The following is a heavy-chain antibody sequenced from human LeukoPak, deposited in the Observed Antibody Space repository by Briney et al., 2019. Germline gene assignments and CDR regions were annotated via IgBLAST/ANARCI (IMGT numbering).Heavy chain of an antibody. CDR2: IKSKTDGGTI. J-gene: IGHJ5*02. V-gene: IGHV3-15*01. CDR1: GFTFSNAW. Sequence: GGSLRPSCAASGFTFSNAWMTWVRQAPGRRLEWVGRIKSKTDGGTIDYAAPVKGRFTISRDDSKNTLYLQMNSLKTEDTAVYYCGGDGRWFDPWGQGTLVTVSS. CDR3: GGDGRWFDP. D-gene: IGHD2-21*02.